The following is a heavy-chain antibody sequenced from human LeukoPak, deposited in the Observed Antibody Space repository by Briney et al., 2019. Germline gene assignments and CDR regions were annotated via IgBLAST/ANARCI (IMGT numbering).Heavy chain of an antibody. CDR1: GFTFISYW. V-gene: IGHV3-74*01. CDR3: ARGHHYYDSSAYYY. J-gene: IGHJ4*02. Sequence: AGGSLRLSCAASGFTFISYWMHWVRQAPGKGLVWVSRINSDGSTTSYAASVKGRFTISRDTAENTLYLQMNSLRAEDTAVYYCARGHHYYDSSAYYYWGQGTLVTVSS. D-gene: IGHD3-22*01. CDR2: INSDGSTT.